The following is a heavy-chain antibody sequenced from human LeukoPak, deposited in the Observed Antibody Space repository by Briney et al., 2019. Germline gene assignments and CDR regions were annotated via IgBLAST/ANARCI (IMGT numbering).Heavy chain of an antibody. V-gene: IGHV1-3*03. Sequence: GASVKVSCEASGYTFTSYAMHWVRQAPGQRLGWMGWINAGNGNTKYSQEFQGRVTITRDTSASTAYMELSSLRSEDMAVYYCARDYYDSSGFVYFDYWGQGTLVTVSS. CDR2: INAGNGNT. J-gene: IGHJ4*02. CDR1: GYTFTSYA. D-gene: IGHD3-22*01. CDR3: ARDYYDSSGFVYFDY.